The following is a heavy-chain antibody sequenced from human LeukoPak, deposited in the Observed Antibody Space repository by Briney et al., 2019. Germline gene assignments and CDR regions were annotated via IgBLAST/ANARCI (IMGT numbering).Heavy chain of an antibody. J-gene: IGHJ4*02. CDR1: GYTFTSYG. CDR3: ARWVRGRYSGSYYPDY. V-gene: IGHV1-18*01. D-gene: IGHD1-26*01. Sequence: ASVKVSCKGSGYTFTSYGISWVRQAPGQGLEWMGWISAYNGNTNYAQKLQGRVTMSTSTSTSTAYMELRSLRSDDTAVYYCARWVRGRYSGSYYPDYWGQGTLVTVSS. CDR2: ISAYNGNT.